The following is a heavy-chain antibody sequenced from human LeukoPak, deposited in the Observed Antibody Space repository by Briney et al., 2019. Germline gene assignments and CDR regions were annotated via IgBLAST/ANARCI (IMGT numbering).Heavy chain of an antibody. D-gene: IGHD3-10*01. CDR3: ARGGLGVVRGIIPAYYYGMDV. CDR2: ISGSGNST. J-gene: IGHJ6*02. V-gene: IGHV3-23*01. CDR1: GFTFSTYA. Sequence: GGSLRLSCAASGFTFSTYAMNWVRQAPGMGLEWVSGISGSGNSTYYTDSVKGRFTISRDNSKSTLYLQMNSLRADDTAVYYCARGGLGVVRGIIPAYYYGMDVWGQGTTVTVSS.